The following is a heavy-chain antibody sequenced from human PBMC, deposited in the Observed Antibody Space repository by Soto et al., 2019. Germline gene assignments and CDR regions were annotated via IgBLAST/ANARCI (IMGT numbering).Heavy chain of an antibody. V-gene: IGHV3-30*18. CDR3: AKDRWNSGSYWGWFDP. D-gene: IGHD3-10*01. CDR2: ISDDGGNK. Sequence: QVQLVESGGGAVQPGRSLRLSCAASGFTFRSYGMHWVRQAPGKGLEWVASISDDGGNKYYVDSVKGRFTISRDTSKSTLYRQLNSLTAEDTAVYYCAKDRWNSGSYWGWFDPWGQGTLVTVSS. J-gene: IGHJ5*02. CDR1: GFTFRSYG.